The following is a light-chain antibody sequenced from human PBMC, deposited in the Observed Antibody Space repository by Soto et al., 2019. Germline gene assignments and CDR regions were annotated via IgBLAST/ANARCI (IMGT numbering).Light chain of an antibody. V-gene: IGKV4-1*01. CDR3: QQYYETPWT. J-gene: IGKJ2*01. Sequence: DIVMTQSPDSLTVSLGERATINCKSSQSVLYSSNNKNFLAWYQQKPGQPPKLLIYWASTRESGVPDRFSGSGSGTDVTLTVSSLQAEDVSVYYCQQYYETPWTFGQWTKLEIK. CDR2: WAS. CDR1: QSVLYSSNNKNF.